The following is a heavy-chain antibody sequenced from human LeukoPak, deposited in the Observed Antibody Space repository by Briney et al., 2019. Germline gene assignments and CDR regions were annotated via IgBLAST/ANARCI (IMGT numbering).Heavy chain of an antibody. J-gene: IGHJ6*03. V-gene: IGHV3-7*01. CDR3: ARRGIAAPRVLYYMDV. Sequence: GGSLRLSCAASGFTFSSYSMNWVRQAPGKGLEWVANIKQDGSEKYYVDSVKGRFTISRDNAKNSLYLQMNSLRAEDTAVYYCARRGIAAPRVLYYMDVWGKGTTVTVSS. D-gene: IGHD6-13*01. CDR1: GFTFSSYS. CDR2: IKQDGSEK.